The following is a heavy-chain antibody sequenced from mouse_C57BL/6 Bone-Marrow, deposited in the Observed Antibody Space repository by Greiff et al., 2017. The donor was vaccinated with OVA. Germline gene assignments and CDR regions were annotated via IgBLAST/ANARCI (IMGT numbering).Heavy chain of an antibody. D-gene: IGHD4-1*02. CDR1: GYTFTDYE. Sequence: QVQLKESGAELVRPGASVTLSCKASGYTFTDYEMHWVKQTPVHGLEWIGAIDPETGGTAYNQKFKGKAILTADKSSSTAYMELRSLTSEDSAVYYCTAATGTDYWGQGTTLTVSS. V-gene: IGHV1-15*01. J-gene: IGHJ2*01. CDR2: IDPETGGT. CDR3: TAATGTDY.